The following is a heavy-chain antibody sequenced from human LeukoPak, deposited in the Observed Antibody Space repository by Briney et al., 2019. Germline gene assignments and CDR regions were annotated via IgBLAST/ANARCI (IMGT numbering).Heavy chain of an antibody. CDR1: GFTFSRYG. V-gene: IGHV3-23*01. CDR3: AHGAMYQLDY. Sequence: GGSLRLSCAGSGFTFSRYGFNWVRQAPGKGLEWVSGIIGGAGSTYYADSVKGRFTISGDNSKNTLFLQMNSLRAEDTAVYYCAHGAMYQLDYWGQGTLVSVSS. CDR2: IIGGAGST. D-gene: IGHD2-2*01. J-gene: IGHJ4*02.